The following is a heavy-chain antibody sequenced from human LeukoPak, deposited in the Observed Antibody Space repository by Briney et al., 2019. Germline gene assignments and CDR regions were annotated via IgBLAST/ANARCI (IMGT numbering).Heavy chain of an antibody. D-gene: IGHD2-15*01. CDR2: INPHTGIM. V-gene: IGHV1-18*01. J-gene: IGHJ4*02. Sequence: GASVKVSCKASGYIFNTYGISWVRQAPGQGLEWMGWINPHTGIMEFEQSLQGRITMTTDTSTSTAYMELTDLTSDDTAVYYCLRDVPRPRLTPDYWGQGTLVTVSS. CDR1: GYIFNTYG. CDR3: LRDVPRPRLTPDY.